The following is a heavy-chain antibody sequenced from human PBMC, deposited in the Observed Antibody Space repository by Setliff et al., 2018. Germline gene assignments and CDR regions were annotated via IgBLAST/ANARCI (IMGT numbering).Heavy chain of an antibody. CDR2: ISAYTGNT. Sequence: ASVKVSCKASGYTFSHSGITWVRQAPGQGLEWMGWISAYTGNTNYAQKLQGRVTMTTDASTNTAYMELRGLSSDDTAVYYCSRLVRYCSKTTCQTASGAEVWAQGTLVTVSS. J-gene: IGHJ4*02. CDR3: SRLVRYCSKTTCQTASGAEV. CDR1: GYTFSHSG. D-gene: IGHD2-8*01. V-gene: IGHV1-18*01.